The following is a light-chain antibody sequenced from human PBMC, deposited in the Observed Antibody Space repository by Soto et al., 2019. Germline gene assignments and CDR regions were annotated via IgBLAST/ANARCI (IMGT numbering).Light chain of an antibody. CDR1: KLGDKY. CDR2: QDS. CDR3: QAWDSSTVV. J-gene: IGLJ2*01. Sequence: YELTQPPSVSVSPGQTASITCSGDKLGDKYACWYQQKPGQSPVLVIYQDSRRPSGIPERFSGSNSGNTATLTISGTQAMDEADYYCQAWDSSTVVFGGGTKLTVL. V-gene: IGLV3-1*01.